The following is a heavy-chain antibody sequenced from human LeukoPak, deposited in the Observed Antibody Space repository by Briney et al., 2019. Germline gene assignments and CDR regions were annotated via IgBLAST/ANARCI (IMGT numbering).Heavy chain of an antibody. D-gene: IGHD2-8*01. CDR1: GYTFTGYY. CDR3: AGSLMVYDTNDC. Sequence: ASVKVSCKASGYTFTGYYMHWVRQAPGQGLEWMGWINPNRGGTIYAQNFQGRVTMTRDTSISTAYMELSSLRSDDTAVYYCAGSLMVYDTNDCWGQGTLVTVSS. CDR2: INPNRGGT. V-gene: IGHV1-2*02. J-gene: IGHJ4*02.